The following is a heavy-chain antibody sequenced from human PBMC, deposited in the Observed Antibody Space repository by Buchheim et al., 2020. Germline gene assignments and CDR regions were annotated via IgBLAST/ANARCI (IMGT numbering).Heavy chain of an antibody. CDR2: ISYDGSNK. J-gene: IGHJ6*02. V-gene: IGHV3-30*04. CDR1: GFTFSSYA. CDR3: ARSGYMVRGPWGYYYYYYGMDV. Sequence: QVQLVESGGGVVQPGRSLRLSCAASGFTFSSYAMHWVRQAPGKGLEWVAVISYDGSNKYYADSVKGRFTISRDNSKNTLYLQMNSLRAEDTAVYYCARSGYMVRGPWGYYYYYYGMDVWGQGTT. D-gene: IGHD3-10*01.